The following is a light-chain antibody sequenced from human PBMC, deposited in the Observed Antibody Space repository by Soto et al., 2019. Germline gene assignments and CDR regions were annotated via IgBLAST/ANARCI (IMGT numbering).Light chain of an antibody. CDR2: SHS. CDR3: AAWDDSLNAYV. V-gene: IGLV1-44*01. Sequence: QSVLTQPPSASGTAGQVVTISCSGGDSNIGSNSVYWYQHLPRMAPKLLIYSHSQRPSGVPDRFSGSKSGTSASLAISGLQSDDEADHYCAAWDDSLNAYVFGTGTKVTVL. J-gene: IGLJ1*01. CDR1: DSNIGSNS.